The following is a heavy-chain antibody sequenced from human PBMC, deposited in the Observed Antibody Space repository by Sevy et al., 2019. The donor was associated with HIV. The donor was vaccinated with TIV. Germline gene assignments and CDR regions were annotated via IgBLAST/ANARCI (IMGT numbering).Heavy chain of an antibody. CDR3: AREGDTVLVPTAVDAFDF. CDR1: GFTFSNYW. V-gene: IGHV3-74*01. Sequence: GGSLRLSCAASGFTFSNYWMHWVRQAPGKGLVWVSRIKRDGSGRDSADSVKGRFFISRDNAKNLVYLQMDSLRAEDTAVYYCAREGDTVLVPTAVDAFDFWGQGTMVTVSS. D-gene: IGHD2-2*01. CDR2: IKRDGSGR. J-gene: IGHJ3*01.